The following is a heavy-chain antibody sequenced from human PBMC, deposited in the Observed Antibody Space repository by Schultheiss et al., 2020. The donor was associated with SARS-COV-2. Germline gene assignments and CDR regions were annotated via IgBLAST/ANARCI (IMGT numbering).Heavy chain of an antibody. D-gene: IGHD6-6*01. Sequence: SETLSLTCTVSGGSITSGSYYWSWIQQPAGKGLEWIGRIYTSGSTNYNPSLKSRVTISVDTSKNQFSLKLSSVTAADTAVYYCARALGLHSSSSDWFDPWGQGTLVTVSS. CDR2: IYTSGST. V-gene: IGHV4-61*02. CDR1: GGSITSGSYY. CDR3: ARALGLHSSSSDWFDP. J-gene: IGHJ5*02.